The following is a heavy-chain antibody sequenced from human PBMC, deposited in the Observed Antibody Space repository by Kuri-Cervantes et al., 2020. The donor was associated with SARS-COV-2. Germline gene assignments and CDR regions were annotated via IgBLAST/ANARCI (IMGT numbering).Heavy chain of an antibody. CDR1: GFTFSSYS. J-gene: IGHJ4*02. Sequence: LSLTCAASGFTFSSYSMNWVRQAPGKGLEWVSYISSSSSTIYYADSVKGRFTISRDNAKNSLYLQMNSLRAEDTAVYYCAKDRPLYGDYGFDYWGQGTLVTVSS. CDR3: AKDRPLYGDYGFDY. V-gene: IGHV3-48*01. CDR2: ISSSSSTI. D-gene: IGHD4-17*01.